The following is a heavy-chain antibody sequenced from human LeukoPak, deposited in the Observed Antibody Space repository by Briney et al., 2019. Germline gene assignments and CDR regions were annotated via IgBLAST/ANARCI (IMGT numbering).Heavy chain of an antibody. J-gene: IGHJ6*02. CDR2: ISVYNGNT. V-gene: IGHV1-18*01. CDR1: GYTFTSYG. Sequence: ASVKVSCKASGYTFTSYGISWVRQAPGQGLEWMGWISVYNGNTNYAQKLQGRVTMTTDTSTSTAYMELRSLRSDDTAVYYCARVHYYTSYYDFWSGYPPYYYGMDVWGQGTTVTVSS. CDR3: ARVHYYTSYYDFWSGYPPYYYGMDV. D-gene: IGHD3-3*01.